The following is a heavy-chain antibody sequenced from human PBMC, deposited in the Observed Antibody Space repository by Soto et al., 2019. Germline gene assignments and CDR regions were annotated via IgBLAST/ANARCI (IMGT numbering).Heavy chain of an antibody. D-gene: IGHD4-17*01. CDR3: ALPPYDYGDPLYAA. Sequence: QVQLVQSGAEVKKPGASVKVSCKASGYTFTSYYMHWVRQAPGQGLEWMGIINPSGGSTSYAQKCEGRVTRTRDTTTSTVYKELSSLRSEDTAVYYCALPPYDYGDPLYAAWGQGTLVTVSS. V-gene: IGHV1-46*03. CDR1: GYTFTSYY. CDR2: INPSGGST. J-gene: IGHJ5*02.